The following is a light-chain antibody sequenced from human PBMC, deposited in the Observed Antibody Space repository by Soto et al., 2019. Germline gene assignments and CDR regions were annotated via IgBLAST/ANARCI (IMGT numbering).Light chain of an antibody. V-gene: IGKV3-20*01. CDR2: DAS. Sequence: EIVLTQSPGTLSLSPGERAALSCRASQSVSGSYLAWYQHKPGQAPRLLIYDASSRATGIPDRFSGSGSGADFTLTISSLQSEDFAVYCCQQYYKLPWTFGQGTKVDIK. CDR1: QSVSGSY. CDR3: QQYYKLPWT. J-gene: IGKJ1*01.